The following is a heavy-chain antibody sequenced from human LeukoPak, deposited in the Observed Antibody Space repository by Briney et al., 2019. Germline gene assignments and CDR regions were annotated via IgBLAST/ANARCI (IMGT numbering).Heavy chain of an antibody. V-gene: IGHV3-23*01. D-gene: IGHD3-10*01. J-gene: IGHJ6*02. CDR3: AKSMVRGVIITGPYGMDV. CDR1: GFTFSNYG. CDR2: ITGSGDGT. Sequence: GGSLRLSCAASGFTFSNYGMSWVRQAPGKGLEWVSAITGSGDGTYYADSVKGRFTISRDNSKNTLYLQMNSLRAEDTAVYYCAKSMVRGVIITGPYGMDVWGQGTTVTVSS.